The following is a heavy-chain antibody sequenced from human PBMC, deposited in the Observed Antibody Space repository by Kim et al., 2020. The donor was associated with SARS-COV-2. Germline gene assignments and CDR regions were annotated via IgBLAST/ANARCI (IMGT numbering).Heavy chain of an antibody. J-gene: IGHJ2*01. Sequence: SETLSLTCTVSGGSISSGGYYWSWIRQHPGKGLEWIGYIYYSGSTYYNPSLKSRVTISVDTSKNQFSLKLSSVTAADTAVYYCARAHQSRWELLRRYFDLWGRGTLVTVSS. V-gene: IGHV4-31*03. D-gene: IGHD1-26*01. CDR1: GGSISSGGYY. CDR3: ARAHQSRWELLRRYFDL. CDR2: IYYSGST.